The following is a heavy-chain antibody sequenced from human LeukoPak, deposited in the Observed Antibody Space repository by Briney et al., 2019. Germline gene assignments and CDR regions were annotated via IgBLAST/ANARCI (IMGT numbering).Heavy chain of an antibody. D-gene: IGHD3-3*01. J-gene: IGHJ4*02. Sequence: ASVKVSCKASGYTFTGYYMHWVRQAPGQGLEWMGWINPNSGGTNYAQKFQGRVTMTRDTSITTVYMELSSLRSDDTAFFYCARKSSKTFFDWGQGTLVTVSS. CDR2: INPNSGGT. CDR3: ARKSSKTFFD. CDR1: GYTFTGYY. V-gene: IGHV1-2*02.